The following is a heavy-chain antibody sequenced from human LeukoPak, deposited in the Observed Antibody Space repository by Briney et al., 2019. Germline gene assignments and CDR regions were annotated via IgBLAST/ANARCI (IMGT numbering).Heavy chain of an antibody. V-gene: IGHV4-30-4*01. D-gene: IGHD3-10*01. CDR3: ARGYYGSGSYYIPFDY. CDR2: IYYSGST. J-gene: IGHJ4*02. Sequence: SQTLSLTCTVSGGSISSGDYYWSWIRQPPGKGLEWIGYIYYSGSTYYNPSLKSRVTMSVDTSKNQFSLKLSSVTAADTAVYYCARGYYGSGSYYIPFDYWGQGTLVTVSS. CDR1: GGSISSGDYY.